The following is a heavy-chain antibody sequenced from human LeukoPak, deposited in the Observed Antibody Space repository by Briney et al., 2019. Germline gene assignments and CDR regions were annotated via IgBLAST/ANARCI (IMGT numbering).Heavy chain of an antibody. CDR2: IKQDGSEK. Sequence: GSLRLSCGVSGFTFSNYWMSWVRQAPGKGLEWVANIKQDGSEKYYVDSVKGRFTISRDNAKNSLYLQMNSLRAEDTAVYYCARTYYDILTDYNPYFDYWGQGILVTVSS. CDR1: GFTFSNYW. V-gene: IGHV3-7*01. D-gene: IGHD3-9*01. CDR3: ARTYYDILTDYNPYFDY. J-gene: IGHJ4*02.